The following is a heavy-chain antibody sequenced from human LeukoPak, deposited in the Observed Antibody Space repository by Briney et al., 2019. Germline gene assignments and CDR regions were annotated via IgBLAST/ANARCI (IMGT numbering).Heavy chain of an antibody. Sequence: GGSLRLSCAASGFTFDDYTMHWVRQAPGKGLEWVSLISWDGGSTYYADSVKGRSTISRDNSKNSLYLQMNSLRTEDTALYYCAKGIFSRRNYYYYGMDVWGQGTTVTVSS. D-gene: IGHD3-3*02. J-gene: IGHJ6*02. V-gene: IGHV3-43*01. CDR1: GFTFDDYT. CDR2: ISWDGGST. CDR3: AKGIFSRRNYYYYGMDV.